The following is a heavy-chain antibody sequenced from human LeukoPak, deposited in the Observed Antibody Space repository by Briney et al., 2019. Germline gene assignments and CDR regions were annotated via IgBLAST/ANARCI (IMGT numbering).Heavy chain of an antibody. Sequence: VGSLRLSCAASGFSVSNAWMGWVRQAPGKGLEWVGRIKSKTDGETTDYAAPVKGRFIISRDVSKTTLYLQMNSLKTEDTAVYYCSTSARSSSWTYYFDYWGQGTLVTVSS. D-gene: IGHD6-13*01. CDR2: IKSKTDGETT. V-gene: IGHV3-15*01. CDR1: GFSVSNAW. CDR3: STSARSSSWTYYFDY. J-gene: IGHJ4*02.